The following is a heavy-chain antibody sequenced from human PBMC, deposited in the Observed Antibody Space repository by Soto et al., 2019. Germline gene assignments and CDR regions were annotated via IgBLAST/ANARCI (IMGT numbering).Heavy chain of an antibody. D-gene: IGHD1-26*01. CDR3: ARLTVGATPTDY. CDR1: GFTFNSYA. CDR2: ISGSATST. Sequence: EVQLLESGGGLVQPGGSLRLSCAASGFTFNSYAMSWVRQAHGKGLEWVSAISGSATSTYYADSVKGRFTISRDNAKNSLYLQMNSLRAEDTAVYYCARLTVGATPTDYWGQGTLVTVSS. J-gene: IGHJ4*02. V-gene: IGHV3-23*01.